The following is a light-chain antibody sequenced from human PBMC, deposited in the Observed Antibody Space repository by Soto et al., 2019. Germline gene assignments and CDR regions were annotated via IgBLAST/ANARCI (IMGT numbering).Light chain of an antibody. CDR1: SSDIGGYDY. V-gene: IGLV2-14*01. Sequence: QSALTQPASVSGSPGQSITLSCTGTSSDIGGYDYVSWYQRHPGKAPKLIFYDVNIRPSGVSNRFSGSKSGNTASLTISGFQAEDEADYYCTSYASGSSHVVFGGGTKLTVL. CDR2: DVN. CDR3: TSYASGSSHVV. J-gene: IGLJ2*01.